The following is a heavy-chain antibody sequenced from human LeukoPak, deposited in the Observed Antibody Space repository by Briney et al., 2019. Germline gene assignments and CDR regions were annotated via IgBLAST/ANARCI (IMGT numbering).Heavy chain of an antibody. CDR3: AKEQGYNTPFDY. CDR1: GFTFDDYA. V-gene: IGHV3-9*01. J-gene: IGHJ4*02. Sequence: SLRLSCAASGFTFDDYAMHWVRQAPGKGLEWVSGISWNSGSIGYADSVKGRFTISRDNAKNSLYLQMNSLRAEDTALYYCAKEQGYNTPFDYWGQGTLVTVSS. D-gene: IGHD5-24*01. CDR2: ISWNSGSI.